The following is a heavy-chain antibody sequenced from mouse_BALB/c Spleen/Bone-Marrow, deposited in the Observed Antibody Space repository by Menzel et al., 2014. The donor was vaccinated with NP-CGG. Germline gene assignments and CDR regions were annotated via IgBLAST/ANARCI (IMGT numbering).Heavy chain of an antibody. CDR3: ARDYDEWFAY. CDR2: IWAGGST. V-gene: IGHV2-9*02. Sequence: VKLVESGPGLVAPSQRLSITCTVSGFTLTSYGVHWVRQPPGKGLEWLGVIWAGGSTNYSSALMSRLSISKDNSKSQVFLKMNSLQTDDTAMYYCARDYDEWFAYWGQGTLVTVSA. J-gene: IGHJ3*01. CDR1: GFTLTSYG. D-gene: IGHD2-12*01.